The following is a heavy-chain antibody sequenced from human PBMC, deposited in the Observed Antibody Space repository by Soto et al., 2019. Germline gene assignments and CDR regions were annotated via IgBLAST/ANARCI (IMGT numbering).Heavy chain of an antibody. CDR3: ARVAYYDILTGYSPWFDP. V-gene: IGHV3-74*01. J-gene: IGHJ5*02. D-gene: IGHD3-9*01. Sequence: GGSLRLSCAASGFTFSSYAMSWVRQAPGKGLEWVSGISSDGSSTSYADSVKGRFTISRDNAKNTLYLQMNSLRAEDTAVYYCARVAYYDILTGYSPWFDPWGQGTLVTVSS. CDR2: ISSDGSST. CDR1: GFTFSSYA.